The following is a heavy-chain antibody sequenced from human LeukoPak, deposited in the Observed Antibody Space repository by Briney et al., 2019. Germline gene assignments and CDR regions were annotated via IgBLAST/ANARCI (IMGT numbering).Heavy chain of an antibody. CDR2: ISYVGTT. CDR3: ARDLVTVTKGFDI. J-gene: IGHJ3*02. Sequence: NPSETLSLTGAVCCDSCSSHYWTWIRHPPGRVLEGIGYISYVGTTYYNPSLKSRVTISIDTSKNQFSLQLSSVTTADTAVYYCARDLVTVTKGFDIWGLGTMVSVSS. D-gene: IGHD4-17*01. CDR1: CDSCSSHY. V-gene: IGHV4-59*11.